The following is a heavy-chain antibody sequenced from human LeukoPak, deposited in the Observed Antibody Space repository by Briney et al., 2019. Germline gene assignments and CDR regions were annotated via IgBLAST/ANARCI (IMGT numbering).Heavy chain of an antibody. Sequence: GGSLRLSCAASGFTFSNYWMHWVRQAPGKGLVWVSRIYSDGSSTTYADSVEGRFTISRDNAKNTLYLQMNGLRAEDTAVYYCATEGGYCFSTACYKYFQHWGQGTLVTVSS. CDR1: GFTFSNYW. V-gene: IGHV3-74*01. CDR3: ATEGGYCFSTACYKYFQH. D-gene: IGHD2-2*02. CDR2: IYSDGSST. J-gene: IGHJ1*01.